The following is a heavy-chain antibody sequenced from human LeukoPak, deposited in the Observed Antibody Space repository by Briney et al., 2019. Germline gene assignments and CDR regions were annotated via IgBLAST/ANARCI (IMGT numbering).Heavy chain of an antibody. CDR1: GGTFSSYI. CDR2: TNPKNGDR. V-gene: IGHV1-2*02. Sequence: ASVKVSCKTSGGTFSSYIISWVRQAPGQGLEWMGWTNPKNGDRKYAQKFQGRVTMTRDTSTSTVYMEVSRLTSDDTAVYYCTRGVLPARFDFWGQGTLVTVSS. CDR3: TRGVLPARFDF. J-gene: IGHJ5*01. D-gene: IGHD2-2*01.